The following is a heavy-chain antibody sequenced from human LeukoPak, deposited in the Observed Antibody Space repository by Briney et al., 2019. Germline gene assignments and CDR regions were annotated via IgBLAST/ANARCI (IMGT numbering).Heavy chain of an antibody. Sequence: SETLSLTCTVSGGSISSSSYYWGWIRQPPGKGLEWIGSIYYSGSTYYNPSLKSRVTISVDTSKNQFSLKLSSVTAADTAVYYCARERPSGWYLGWFDPWGQGTLVTVSS. CDR1: GGSISSSSYY. D-gene: IGHD6-19*01. J-gene: IGHJ5*02. CDR2: IYYSGST. V-gene: IGHV4-39*07. CDR3: ARERPSGWYLGWFDP.